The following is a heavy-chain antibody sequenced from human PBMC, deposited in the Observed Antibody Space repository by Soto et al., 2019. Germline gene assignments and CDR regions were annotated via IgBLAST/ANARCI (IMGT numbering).Heavy chain of an antibody. CDR2: IYYSGST. Sequence: SETLSLTCTVSGGAISSHYWSWIRQPPGKGLEWIGYIYYSGSTNYNPSLKSRVTISVDRSKNQFSLNLNSLTAADTAVYYCARVSDSSRYYLPHDSWGQGTLVTVSS. CDR1: GGAISSHY. CDR3: ARVSDSSRYYLPHDS. D-gene: IGHD3-22*01. J-gene: IGHJ4*02. V-gene: IGHV4-59*11.